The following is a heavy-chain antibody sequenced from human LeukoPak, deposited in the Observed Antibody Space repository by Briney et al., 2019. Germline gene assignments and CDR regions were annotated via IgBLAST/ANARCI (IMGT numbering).Heavy chain of an antibody. V-gene: IGHV3-48*01. CDR3: ARDIAAAGDY. CDR1: GFTFSSYS. Sequence: GGSLRLSCAASGFTFSSYSTNWVRQAPGKGLEWVSYISSSSSTIYYADSVKGRFTISRDNAKNSLYLQMNSLRAEDTAVYYCARDIAAAGDYWGQGTLVTVSS. D-gene: IGHD6-13*01. J-gene: IGHJ4*02. CDR2: ISSSSSTI.